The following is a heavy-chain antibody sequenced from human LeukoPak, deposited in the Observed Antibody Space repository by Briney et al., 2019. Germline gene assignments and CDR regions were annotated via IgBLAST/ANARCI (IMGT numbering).Heavy chain of an antibody. CDR3: WKGYYDYVWGSYYFDY. J-gene: IGHJ4*02. Sequence: GGSLRLSCAASGFTLSSYAMSWVRQAPAKGLEWVSAISGSGGSTYSADSVRGRFTISRDSSRDRLYLQMNSLRAEDTAVYYCWKGYYDYVWGSYYFDYWGQGTLVTVSS. CDR2: ISGSGGST. CDR1: GFTLSSYA. D-gene: IGHD3-16*01. V-gene: IGHV3-23*01.